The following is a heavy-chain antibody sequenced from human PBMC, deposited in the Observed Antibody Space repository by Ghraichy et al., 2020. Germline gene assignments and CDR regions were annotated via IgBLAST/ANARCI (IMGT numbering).Heavy chain of an antibody. D-gene: IGHD6-19*01. Sequence: GGSLRLSCAASGFTFSSYWMSWVRQAPGKGLEWVANIKQDGSEKYYVDSVKGRFTISRDNAKNSLYLQTNSLCAEDTAVYYCARDFLLGYSSGWATDYWCQGTLVTFSS. J-gene: IGHJ4*02. CDR3: ARDFLLGYSSGWATDY. V-gene: IGHV3-7*01. CDR1: GFTFSSYW. CDR2: IKQDGSEK.